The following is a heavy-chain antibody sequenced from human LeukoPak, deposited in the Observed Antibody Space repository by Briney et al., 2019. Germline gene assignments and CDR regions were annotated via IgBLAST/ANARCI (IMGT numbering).Heavy chain of an antibody. CDR2: IHYSGST. CDR1: GGSISRYY. V-gene: IGHV4-59*12. J-gene: IGHJ4*02. CDR3: ARDLDNSGWYVFDN. Sequence: SEALSLTCTVSGGSISRYYWSWIRQPPGKGLEWIGYIHYSGSTNSNPSLKSRVTISVDASKNQFSLKLRSVTAADTAVYYCARDLDNSGWYVFDNWGQGNLVTVSS. D-gene: IGHD6-19*01.